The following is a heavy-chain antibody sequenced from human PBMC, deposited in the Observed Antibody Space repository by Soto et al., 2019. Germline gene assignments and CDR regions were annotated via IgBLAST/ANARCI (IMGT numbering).Heavy chain of an antibody. Sequence: QVQLVQSGAEVKKPGALVKVSCKASGYTFTSYGISWVRQAPGQGLEWMGWISAYNGNTNYAQKIQGRVTMTTDTHTSTAHMELRSLRSDDTAVYYCARGPQTGTVGYYYYSGMDVWGQGTTVTVSS. CDR2: ISAYNGNT. D-gene: IGHD1-1*01. V-gene: IGHV1-18*01. J-gene: IGHJ6*02. CDR1: GYTFTSYG. CDR3: ARGPQTGTVGYYYYSGMDV.